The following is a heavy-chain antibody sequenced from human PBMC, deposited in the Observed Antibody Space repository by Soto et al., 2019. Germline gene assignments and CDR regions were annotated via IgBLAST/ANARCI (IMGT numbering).Heavy chain of an antibody. CDR1: GYTLTELS. CDR2: FDPEDGET. V-gene: IGHV1-24*01. D-gene: IGHD2-8*01. CDR3: ATDALPLLRYCTNGVCYTPLDY. J-gene: IGHJ4*02. Sequence: ASVKVSCKVSGYTLTELSMHWVRQAPGKGLEWMGGFDPEDGETIYAQKFQGRVTMTEDTSTDTAYMELSSLRSEDTAVYYCATDALPLLRYCTNGVCYTPLDYWGQGTLVTVSS.